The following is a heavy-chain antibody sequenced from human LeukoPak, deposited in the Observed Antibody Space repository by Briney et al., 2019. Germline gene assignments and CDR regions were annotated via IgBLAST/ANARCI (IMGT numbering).Heavy chain of an antibody. D-gene: IGHD3-22*01. CDR2: IYHSGST. V-gene: IGHV4-39*07. J-gene: IGHJ4*02. Sequence: PSETLSLTCTVSGGSISSSSYYWGWIRQPPGKGLEWIGSIYHSGSTYYNPSLKSRVTISVDTSKNQFSLKLTSVTAADTAVYYCARGRGDSSGSLFDYWGQGPLVTVSS. CDR1: GGSISSSSYY. CDR3: ARGRGDSSGSLFDY.